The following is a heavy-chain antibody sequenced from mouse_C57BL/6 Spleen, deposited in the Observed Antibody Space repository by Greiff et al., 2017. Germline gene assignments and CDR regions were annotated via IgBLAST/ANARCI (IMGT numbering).Heavy chain of an antibody. J-gene: IGHJ2*01. CDR1: GFNIKDDY. V-gene: IGHV14-4*01. CDR2: IDPENGDT. D-gene: IGHD2-5*01. Sequence: EVQLQQSGAELVRPGASVKLSCTASGFNIKDDYMHWVKQRPEQGLEWIGWIDPENGDTEYASKFQGKATITADTSSNTAYLQLSSLTSEDTAVYYCTRYSNYAFDYWGQGTTRTVSS. CDR3: TRYSNYAFDY.